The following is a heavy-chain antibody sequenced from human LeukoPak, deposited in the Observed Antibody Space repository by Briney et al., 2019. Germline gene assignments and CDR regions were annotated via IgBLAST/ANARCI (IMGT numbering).Heavy chain of an antibody. J-gene: IGHJ5*02. CDR2: ISGSGGST. Sequence: GGSLRLSCAASGFTFSNYWMHWVRQAPGKGLEWVSAISGSGGSTYYADSVKGRFTISRDNSKNTLYLQMNSLRAEDTAVYYCAKDLGYYGSGTTTAYNWFDPWGQGTLVTVSS. CDR3: AKDLGYYGSGTTTAYNWFDP. D-gene: IGHD3-10*01. V-gene: IGHV3-23*01. CDR1: GFTFSNYW.